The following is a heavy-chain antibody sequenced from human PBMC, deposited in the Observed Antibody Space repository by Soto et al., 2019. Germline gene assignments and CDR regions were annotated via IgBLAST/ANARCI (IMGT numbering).Heavy chain of an antibody. CDR3: ARPLSGTTAYFDY. D-gene: IGHD1-7*01. V-gene: IGHV3-11*01. Sequence: GESLKISCAASGFTFSDYYMSWIRQAPGKGLEWVSYISSSGSTIYYADSVKGRFTISRDNAKNSLYLQMNSLRAEDTAVYYCARPLSGTTAYFDYWGQGTLVTVSS. J-gene: IGHJ4*02. CDR1: GFTFSDYY. CDR2: ISSSGSTI.